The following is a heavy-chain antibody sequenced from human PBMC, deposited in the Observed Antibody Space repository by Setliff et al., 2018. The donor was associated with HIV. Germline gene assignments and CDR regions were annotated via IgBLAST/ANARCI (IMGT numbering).Heavy chain of an antibody. V-gene: IGHV4-61*09. CDR2: IHTSGST. CDR1: GGSISSGSYY. Sequence: SETLSLTCTVSGGSISSGSYYWSWIRQPAGKGLEWIGHIHTSGSTKYNPSLKSRATISADTSKNQFSLNLSSVTAAETAVYYCARVGYHGSGRYSFDYWGQGILVTVSS. CDR3: ARVGYHGSGRYSFDY. J-gene: IGHJ4*02. D-gene: IGHD3-10*01.